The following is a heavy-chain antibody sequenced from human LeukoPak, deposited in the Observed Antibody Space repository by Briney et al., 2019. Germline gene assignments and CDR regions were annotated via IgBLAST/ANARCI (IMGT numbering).Heavy chain of an antibody. V-gene: IGHV3-48*03. J-gene: IGHJ4*02. Sequence: GGSLRLSCAASGFTFNTYEMNWVRQAPGKGLEWVSYISSSGNIIYYTDSVKGRFTNSRDNAKNSLYLQMNSLRAEDTAVYYCARDSGSYWFDYWGQGTLVTVSS. D-gene: IGHD1-26*01. CDR2: ISSSGNII. CDR1: GFTFNTYE. CDR3: ARDSGSYWFDY.